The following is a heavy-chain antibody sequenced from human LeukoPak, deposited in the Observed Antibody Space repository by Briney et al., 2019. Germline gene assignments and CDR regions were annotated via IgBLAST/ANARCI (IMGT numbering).Heavy chain of an antibody. V-gene: IGHV3-30*18. J-gene: IGHJ4*02. CDR3: AKDRSRGYSYGYSRGLGDN. D-gene: IGHD5-18*01. CDR1: GFTFSSYG. Sequence: GGSLTLSCAASGFTFSSYGMHWVRQAPGKGPEWVAVISYDGNNKYYADSVKGRFTISRDNSKNTLYPQMNSLRVEDTAVYYCAKDRSRGYSYGYSRGLGDNWGEGGLASVSS. CDR2: ISYDGNNK.